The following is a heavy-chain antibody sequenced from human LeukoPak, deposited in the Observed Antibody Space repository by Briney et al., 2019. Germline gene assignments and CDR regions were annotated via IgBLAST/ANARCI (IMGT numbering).Heavy chain of an antibody. J-gene: IGHJ3*02. CDR1: GFTFSSYS. D-gene: IGHD1-26*01. Sequence: GGSLRLSRAASGFTFSSYSMNWVRQAPGKGLEWVSVIYSGGSTYYADSVKGRFTISRDNSKNTLYLQMNSLRAEDTAVYYCAAVIVGATPLSAFDIWGQGTMVTVSS. CDR2: IYSGGST. V-gene: IGHV3-53*01. CDR3: AAVIVGATPLSAFDI.